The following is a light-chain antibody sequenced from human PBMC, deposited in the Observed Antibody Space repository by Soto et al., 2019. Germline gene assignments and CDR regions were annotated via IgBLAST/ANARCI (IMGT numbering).Light chain of an antibody. CDR1: QTISSW. CDR2: KAS. CDR3: QHYNSYSEA. V-gene: IGKV1-5*03. Sequence: DVQMSQSPSTLSGSVGDRVTITCRASQTISSWLAWYLQKPGKAPKLLIYKASTLKSGVPSRFSGSGSGTEFTLTISSLQPDDFATYYCQHYNSYSEAFGQGTKVAIK. J-gene: IGKJ1*01.